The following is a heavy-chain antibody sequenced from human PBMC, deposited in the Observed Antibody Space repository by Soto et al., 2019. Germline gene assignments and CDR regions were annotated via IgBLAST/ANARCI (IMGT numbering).Heavy chain of an antibody. CDR1: GVPFSGYY. Sequence: QVQLQQWGAGLLKPSETLSLTCAVYGVPFSGYYWSWIRQSPGQGLEWIGEINHSGNTNYNPSLKSRVTMLVDTSKNQFSLSLSSVTAADTAVYYCANLIVFHSSYYHDYWGHGTLVTVSS. J-gene: IGHJ4*01. V-gene: IGHV4-34*01. CDR3: ANLIVFHSSYYHDY. D-gene: IGHD1-26*01. CDR2: INHSGNT.